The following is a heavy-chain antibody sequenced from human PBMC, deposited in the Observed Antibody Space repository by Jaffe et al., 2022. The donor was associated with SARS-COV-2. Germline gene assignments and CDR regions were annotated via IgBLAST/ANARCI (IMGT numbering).Heavy chain of an antibody. Sequence: QVQLQESGPGLVKPSQTLSLTCTVSGDSISSGSYYWSWIRQPAGKGLEWIGRIYTSGSTDYNPSLKSRVTISVDTSKNQFSLNLSSVTAADTAVYYCARHRLYRVDPWGQGTLVTVSS. CDR1: GDSISSGSYY. CDR3: ARHRLYRVDP. J-gene: IGHJ5*02. CDR2: IYTSGST. V-gene: IGHV4-61*02. D-gene: IGHD1-26*01.